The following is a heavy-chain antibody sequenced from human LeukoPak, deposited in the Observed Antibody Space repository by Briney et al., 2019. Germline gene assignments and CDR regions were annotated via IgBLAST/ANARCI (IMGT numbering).Heavy chain of an antibody. CDR2: IWYNGSNK. V-gene: IGHV3-33*01. CDR3: SRGGYGDYNNWFDP. Sequence: GGSLRLSCAPSGFTFSSFAMHWGRQAPGKGLERVADIWYNGSNKYYAESVKGRFTISRDNSKNTLYLQMDSLRAEDTAVYYCSRGGYGDYNNWFDPWGQGSLVIVSS. CDR1: GFTFSSFA. J-gene: IGHJ5*02. D-gene: IGHD4-17*01.